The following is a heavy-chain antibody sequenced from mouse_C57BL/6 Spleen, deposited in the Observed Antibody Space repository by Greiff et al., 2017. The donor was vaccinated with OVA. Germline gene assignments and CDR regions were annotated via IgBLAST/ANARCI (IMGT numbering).Heavy chain of an antibody. CDR3: AREGTGTREFAY. CDR1: GYTFTSYW. V-gene: IGHV1-64*01. CDR2: IHPNSGST. J-gene: IGHJ3*01. Sequence: QVHVKQPGAELVKPGASVKLSCKASGYTFTSYWMHWVKQRPGQGLEWIGMIHPNSGSTNYNEKFKSKATLTVDKSSSTAYMQLSSLTSEDSAVYYCAREGTGTREFAYWGQGTLVTVSA. D-gene: IGHD4-1*01.